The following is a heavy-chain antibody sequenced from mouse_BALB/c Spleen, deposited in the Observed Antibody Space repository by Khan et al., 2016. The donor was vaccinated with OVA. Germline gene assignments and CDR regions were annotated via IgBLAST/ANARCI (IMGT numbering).Heavy chain of an antibody. D-gene: IGHD1-1*01. J-gene: IGHJ2*01. V-gene: IGHV1-7*01. Sequence: QVQLKASGAELAKPGASVKMSCKASGYTFINYWILWVKQRPGQGLEWIGYINPSTGYTEYNQNFKDKATLTADKSSSTAYMQLSSLTADDSAVYYCARRGLRWDCDYWGQGTTLTVSS. CDR2: INPSTGYT. CDR3: ARRGLRWDCDY. CDR1: GYTFINYW.